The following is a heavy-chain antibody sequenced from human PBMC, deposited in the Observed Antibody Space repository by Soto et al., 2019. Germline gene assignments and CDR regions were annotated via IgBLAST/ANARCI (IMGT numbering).Heavy chain of an antibody. CDR2: IYPGDSDT. D-gene: IGHD4-4*01. CDR3: ARHPAYSNYVGNYYYYMDV. V-gene: IGHV5-51*01. J-gene: IGHJ6*03. Sequence: GESLKISCKGSGYSFTSYWIGWVRQMPGKGLEWMGIIYPGDSDTRYSPSFQGQVTISADKSISTAYLQWSSLKASDTAMYYCARHPAYSNYVGNYYYYMDVWGKGTTVTVSS. CDR1: GYSFTSYW.